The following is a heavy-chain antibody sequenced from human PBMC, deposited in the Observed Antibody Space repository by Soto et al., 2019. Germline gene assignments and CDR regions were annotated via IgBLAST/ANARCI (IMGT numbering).Heavy chain of an antibody. CDR1: GGSFTSHA. J-gene: IGHJ4*02. Sequence: QVQLVQSGAEVKKPGSSVKVSCKASGGSFTSHAISWVRQAPGHGLEWMGGVVPIIGVANYGQKFQDRFTIIADESTSTADMELTSRKSEEKAIYYCARGGEVSNYYFVYWGQRTLVTVS. CDR3: ARGGEVSNYYFVY. CDR2: VVPIIGVA. D-gene: IGHD3-10*01. V-gene: IGHV1-69*01.